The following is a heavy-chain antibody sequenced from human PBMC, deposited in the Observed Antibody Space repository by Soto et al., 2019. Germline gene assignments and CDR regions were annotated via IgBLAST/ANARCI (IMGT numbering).Heavy chain of an antibody. J-gene: IGHJ4*02. Sequence: GGSLRLSCAASGFTFSSYAMHWVRQAPGKGLEWVAVISYDGSNKYYADSVKGRFTISRDNSKNTLYLQLNSLRAEDTAVYYCASILVPYSSSSGGDYWGQGTLVTVSS. CDR3: ASILVPYSSSSGGDY. CDR2: ISYDGSNK. V-gene: IGHV3-30-3*01. D-gene: IGHD6-6*01. CDR1: GFTFSSYA.